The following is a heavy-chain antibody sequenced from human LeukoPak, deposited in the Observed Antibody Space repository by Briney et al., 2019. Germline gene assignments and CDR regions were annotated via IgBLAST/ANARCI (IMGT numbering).Heavy chain of an antibody. CDR1: GGSISSYY. CDR3: ARHLRNNWFDP. V-gene: IGHV4-59*08. Sequence: PSETLSLTCTVSGGSISSYYWSWIRQPPGKGLEWIGYIYYSGSTNYNPSLKSRVTISVDTSKNQFSLKLTSVTAADTAVYHCARHLRNNWFDPWGQGTLVTVSS. J-gene: IGHJ5*02. CDR2: IYYSGST.